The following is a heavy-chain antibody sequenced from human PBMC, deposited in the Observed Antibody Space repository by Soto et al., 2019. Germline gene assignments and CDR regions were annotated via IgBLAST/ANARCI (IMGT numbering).Heavy chain of an antibody. Sequence: SETLSLTCTVSGGSISSYYWSWIRQPPGKGLEWIGYIYYIGGTSYNPSLNSRVTISMDKSKNQFSLNLTSVTAADTAMYYCARDTGWGLGYWGQGTLVTVSS. D-gene: IGHD6-19*01. CDR3: ARDTGWGLGY. CDR2: IYYIGGT. J-gene: IGHJ4*02. V-gene: IGHV4-59*12. CDR1: GGSISSYY.